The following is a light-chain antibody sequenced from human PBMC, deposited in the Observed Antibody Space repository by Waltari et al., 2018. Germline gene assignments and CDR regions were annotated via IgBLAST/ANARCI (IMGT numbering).Light chain of an antibody. CDR1: SDLNVGNYN. J-gene: IGLJ1*01. V-gene: IGLV5-45*02. CDR3: LIWHSSGYV. Sequence: QAVLTQPSSLSASPGASASLTCTLGSDLNVGNYNIYWYQPTPGSPPQYPLRYNSDSDKQQGSGVPSRFSGSKDASANAGILLISGLQSEDEADYYCLIWHSSGYVFGPGTKVAVL. CDR2: YNSDSDK.